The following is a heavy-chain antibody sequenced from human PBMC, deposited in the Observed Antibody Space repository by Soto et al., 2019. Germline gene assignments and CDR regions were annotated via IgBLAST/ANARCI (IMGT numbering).Heavy chain of an antibody. CDR1: GGTFSSYA. Sequence: AASVKVSCKASGGTFSSYAISWVRQAPGQGLEWMGGIIPIFGTANYAQKFQGRVTITADESTSTAYMELSSLRSEDTAVYYCARDSRFNYYDSSGGAWFDPWGQGTLVTVSS. V-gene: IGHV1-69*13. CDR3: ARDSRFNYYDSSGGAWFDP. J-gene: IGHJ5*02. D-gene: IGHD3-22*01. CDR2: IIPIFGTA.